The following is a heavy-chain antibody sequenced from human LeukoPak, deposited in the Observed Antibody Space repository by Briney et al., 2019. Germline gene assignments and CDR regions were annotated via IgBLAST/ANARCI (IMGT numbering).Heavy chain of an antibody. CDR1: GFTFSSYS. J-gene: IGHJ4*02. V-gene: IGHV3-21*01. Sequence: PGGSLRLSCAASGFTFSSYSMNWVRQAPGKGLEWVSSISSSSSYIYYADSVKGRFTISRDNAKNSLYLQMNSLRAEDTAVYYCARERQSRQYYGGFDYWGQGTLVTVSS. D-gene: IGHD3-10*01. CDR3: ARERQSRQYYGGFDY. CDR2: ISSSSSYI.